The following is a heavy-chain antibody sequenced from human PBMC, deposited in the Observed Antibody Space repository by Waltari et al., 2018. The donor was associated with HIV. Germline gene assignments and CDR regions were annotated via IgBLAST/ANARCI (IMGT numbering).Heavy chain of an antibody. CDR1: GDSMSNSD. CDR3: ARFDGSTCYYCYNDYHFSICFDF. Sequence: QVQLVQAGAEGKKPGASVKVSYEASGDSMSNSDCSWARQAPGEGLEWMGWIITHYGNTKYAQNFQGRVTMTTDTSTNTAYMELRSLRFADTAVYYCARFDGSTCYYCYNDYHFSICFDFWGQGTPVTVSS. V-gene: IGHV1-18*01. J-gene: IGHJ4*02. D-gene: IGHD3-16*01. CDR2: IITHYGNT.